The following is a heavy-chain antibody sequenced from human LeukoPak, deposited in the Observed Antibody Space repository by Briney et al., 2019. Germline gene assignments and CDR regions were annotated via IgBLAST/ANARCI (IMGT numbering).Heavy chain of an antibody. CDR3: SRQVVGNDY. V-gene: IGHV4-34*01. Sequence: SETLSLTCAVYGESSFSSYYWSWIRQAPGGALEWIGEINHSGYTNYNPSLKSRVTLSIDTSKNQFSLRLNSVTAADTAVYYCSRQVVGNDYWGQGTLVTVSS. D-gene: IGHD3-22*01. CDR2: INHSGYT. CDR1: GESSFSSYY. J-gene: IGHJ4*02.